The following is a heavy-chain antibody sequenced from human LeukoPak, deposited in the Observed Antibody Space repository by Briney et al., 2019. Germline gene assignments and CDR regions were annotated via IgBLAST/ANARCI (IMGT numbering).Heavy chain of an antibody. D-gene: IGHD3-3*01. Sequence: ASVKDSCKASGYTFTSYDINWVRQATGPGLELMGWMNPNSGNTSHAQKSQGRVTMTRNTSISTAYMELSSLRYEDTAVYYCARGGPEVGGLVGSFGVGYYYYGMDVWGQGTTVTVSS. CDR1: GYTFTSYD. CDR2: MNPNSGNT. V-gene: IGHV1-8*01. CDR3: ARGGPEVGGLVGSFGVGYYYYGMDV. J-gene: IGHJ6*02.